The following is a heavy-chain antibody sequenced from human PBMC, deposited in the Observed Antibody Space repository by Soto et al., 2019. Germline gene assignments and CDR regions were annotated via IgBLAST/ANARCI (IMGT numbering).Heavy chain of an antibody. V-gene: IGHV1-2*04. D-gene: IGHD6-13*01. Sequence: ASVKVSCKASGYTFTGYYMHWVRQAPGQGLEWMGWINPNSGGTNYAQKFQGWVTMTRDTSISTAYMELSRLRSDDTAVYYCARENPRAAALDYWCQGTLVTVSS. J-gene: IGHJ4*02. CDR3: ARENPRAAALDY. CDR1: GYTFTGYY. CDR2: INPNSGGT.